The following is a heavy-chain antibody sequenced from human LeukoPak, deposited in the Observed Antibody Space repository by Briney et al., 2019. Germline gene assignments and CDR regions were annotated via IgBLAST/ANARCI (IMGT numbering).Heavy chain of an antibody. D-gene: IGHD4-17*01. CDR1: GGSISSSSYY. CDR3: GAYGDYYYYGMDV. CDR2: IYYSGST. V-gene: IGHV4-39*01. J-gene: IGHJ6*02. Sequence: RPSETLSLTCTVSGGSISSSSYYWGWIRQPPGKGLEWIGSIYYSGSTYYNPSLKSRVTISVDTSKNQFSLKLSSVTAADTAVYYCGAYGDYYYYGMDVWGQGTTVTVSS.